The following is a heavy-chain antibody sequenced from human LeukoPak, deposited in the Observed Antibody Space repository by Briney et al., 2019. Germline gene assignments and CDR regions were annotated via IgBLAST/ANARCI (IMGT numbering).Heavy chain of an antibody. CDR1: GFTFSSYA. Sequence: GGSLRLSCAASGFTFSSYAMSWVRQAPGKGLEWVSAISGSGGSTYYADSVKGRFTISRDNSKNTLYLQMNSLRAEDTAVYYCAKGLGAGTNYYCYYYMDVWGKGTTVTVSS. V-gene: IGHV3-23*01. CDR3: AKGLGAGTNYYCYYYMDV. J-gene: IGHJ6*03. D-gene: IGHD6-19*01. CDR2: ISGSGGST.